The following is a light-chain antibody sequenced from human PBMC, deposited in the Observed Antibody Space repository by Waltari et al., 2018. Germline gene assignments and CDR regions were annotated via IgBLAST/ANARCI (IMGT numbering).Light chain of an antibody. CDR3: QSFDNMLSGGVV. V-gene: IGLV1-40*01. J-gene: IGLJ2*01. CDR2: GNN. Sequence: QSVLTKPPSVSGTPGQRVTISCSGSTSNIGAGHEVHWYQHLPGTAPKLLIYGNNNRPSGVPDRFSGSKSGTSASLAITGLQADDEADYFCQSFDNMLSGGVVFGGGTKLAVL. CDR1: TSNIGAGHE.